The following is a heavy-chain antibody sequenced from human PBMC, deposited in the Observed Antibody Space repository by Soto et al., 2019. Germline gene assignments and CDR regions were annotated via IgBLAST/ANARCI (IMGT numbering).Heavy chain of an antibody. CDR3: ARHVGAYDILTGYYASYGMDV. CDR2: IYHSGST. V-gene: IGHV4-4*02. J-gene: IGHJ6*02. Sequence: SETLSLTCAVSGGSISSSNWWSWVRQPPGKGLEWIGEIYHSGSTNYNPSLKSRVTISVDKSKNQFSLKLSSVTAADTAVYYCARHVGAYDILTGYYASYGMDVWGQGTTVTVSS. CDR1: GGSISSSNW. D-gene: IGHD3-9*01.